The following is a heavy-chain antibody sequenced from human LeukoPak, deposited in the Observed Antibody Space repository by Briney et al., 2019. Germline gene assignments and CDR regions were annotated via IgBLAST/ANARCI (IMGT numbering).Heavy chain of an antibody. CDR3: AKDRGGYNLYAFGY. J-gene: IGHJ4*02. V-gene: IGHV3-23*01. CDR2: ISGSGGST. Sequence: GGSLRLSCVGSGFTFRSHAMSWVRQAPGKGLEWVSAISGSGGSTYYADSVKGRFTISRDNSKNTLYLQMNSLRAEDTAVYYCAKDRGGYNLYAFGYWGQGTLVTVSS. D-gene: IGHD5-24*01. CDR1: GFTFRSHA.